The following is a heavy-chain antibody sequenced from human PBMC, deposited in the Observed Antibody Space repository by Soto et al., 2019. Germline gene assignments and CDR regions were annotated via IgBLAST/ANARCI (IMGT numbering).Heavy chain of an antibody. V-gene: IGHV1-69*01. CDR2: IIPIFGTA. CDR3: ARFDIVTGYSPQWYYGMDV. CDR1: GGTFSSYA. Sequence: QVQLVQSGAEVKKPGSSVKVSCKASGGTFSSYAISWVRQAPGQGLEWMGGIIPIFGTANYAQKFQGRVTVTADESQSTAYMELSSLRSEDTAVYYCARFDIVTGYSPQWYYGMDVWGQGTTVTVSS. D-gene: IGHD3-9*01. J-gene: IGHJ6*02.